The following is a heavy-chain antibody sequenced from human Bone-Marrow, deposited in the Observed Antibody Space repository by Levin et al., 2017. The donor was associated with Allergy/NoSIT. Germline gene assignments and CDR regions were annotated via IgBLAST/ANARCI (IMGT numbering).Heavy chain of an antibody. CDR2: ISGDGGNT. J-gene: IGHJ4*02. CDR3: ARDRGVVRGVEPDY. V-gene: IGHV3-23*01. Sequence: GESLKISCAPSGFTFSHYAMSWVRQAPGKGLEWVSSISGDGGNTYHADSVKGRFTISRSNSKNTLYLQMNSLRAEDTATYYCARDRGVVRGVEPDYWGQGTLVTVSS. D-gene: IGHD3-10*01. CDR1: GFTFSHYA.